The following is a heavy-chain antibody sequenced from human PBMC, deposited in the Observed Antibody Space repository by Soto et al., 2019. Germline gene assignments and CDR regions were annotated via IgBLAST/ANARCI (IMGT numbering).Heavy chain of an antibody. J-gene: IGHJ6*02. Sequence: ASVKVSCKASGYTFTSYGISWVRQAPGQGLEWMGWISAYNGNTNYAQKLQGRVTMTTDTSTSTAYMELRSLRSDDTAVYYCARDGRRGIAAEASYYYYGVDLWGQGTTVTVSS. CDR2: ISAYNGNT. V-gene: IGHV1-18*01. CDR3: ARDGRRGIAAEASYYYYGVDL. CDR1: GYTFTSYG. D-gene: IGHD2-15*01.